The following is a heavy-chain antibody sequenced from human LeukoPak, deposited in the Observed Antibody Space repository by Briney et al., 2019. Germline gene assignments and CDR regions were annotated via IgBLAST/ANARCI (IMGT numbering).Heavy chain of an antibody. Sequence: GSLRLSCGTSGFSFGSYELKRVRQAPGKGLEWVSYIRSSGATTHYADSVKGRFAISRDNLKNSVYMQLNSLRAEDTAVYYCSREPGYCSSSKCHYYFVLWRRGTLVTVSS. CDR2: IRSSGATT. D-gene: IGHD2-2*01. J-gene: IGHJ4*02. CDR3: SREPGYCSSSKCHYYFVL. V-gene: IGHV3-48*03. CDR1: GFSFGSYE.